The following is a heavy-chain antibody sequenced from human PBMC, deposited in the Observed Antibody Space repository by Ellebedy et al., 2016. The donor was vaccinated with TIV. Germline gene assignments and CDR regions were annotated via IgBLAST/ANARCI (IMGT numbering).Heavy chain of an antibody. Sequence: SETLSLXCTVSGGSMITGGYYWTWIRQHPGKGLEWIGYIYYSGSAYYNPSLKSRFTMSVDTSKNQFSLKLSSVTAADTAVYYCARDGGDYAVDWGQGTLVTVPS. D-gene: IGHD4-17*01. J-gene: IGHJ4*02. V-gene: IGHV4-31*03. CDR1: GGSMITGGYY. CDR2: IYYSGSA. CDR3: ARDGGDYAVD.